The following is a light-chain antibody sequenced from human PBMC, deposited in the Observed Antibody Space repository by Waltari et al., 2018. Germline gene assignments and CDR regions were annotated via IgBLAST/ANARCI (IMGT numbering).Light chain of an antibody. CDR3: QQYKSYKT. CDR1: KSITTT. CDR2: GAS. J-gene: IGKJ1*01. Sequence: DIQMTQSPSTLSASVGDTVIIPCRASKSITTTLAWYQQKPGKAPDVLIYGASNLESGVPSRFSGSGSGTEFTLTISSLQPDDFATYYCQQYKSYKTFGQGTRVEIK. V-gene: IGKV1-5*03.